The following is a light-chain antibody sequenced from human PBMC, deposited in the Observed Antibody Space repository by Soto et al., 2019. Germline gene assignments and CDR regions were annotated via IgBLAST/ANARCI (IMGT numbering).Light chain of an antibody. CDR2: EVN. J-gene: IGLJ3*02. CDR1: SSDVGSHNL. CDR3: SSSAGIYHYLV. V-gene: IGLV2-8*01. Sequence: QSVLTQPASVSGSPGQSITISCTGTSSDVGSHNLVSWYQQHPGKAPKLMIYEVNKRPSGVPDRFSGSKSGYTAPLTVSGLQTEDEAFYYCSSSAGIYHYLVFGGGTKLTVL.